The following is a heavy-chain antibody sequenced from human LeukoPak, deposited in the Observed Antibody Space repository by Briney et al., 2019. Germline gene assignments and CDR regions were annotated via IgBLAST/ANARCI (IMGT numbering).Heavy chain of an antibody. CDR3: ARVTVYYYYGMDV. CDR1: GGSFSGYY. J-gene: IGHJ6*02. CDR2: IYCSGST. D-gene: IGHD4-11*01. V-gene: IGHV4-31*11. Sequence: SETLSLTCAVYGGSFSGYYWSWIRQHPGKGLEWIGYIYCSGSTYYNPSLKSRVTISVDTSKNQFSLKLSSVTAADTAVYYCARVTVYYYYGMDVWGQGTTVTVSS.